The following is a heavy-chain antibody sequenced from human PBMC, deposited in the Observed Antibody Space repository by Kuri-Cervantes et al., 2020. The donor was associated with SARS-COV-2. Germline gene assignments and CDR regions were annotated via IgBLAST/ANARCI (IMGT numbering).Heavy chain of an antibody. V-gene: IGHV3-48*01. CDR1: GFTFSSYS. Sequence: LSLTCAASGFTFSSYSMNWVRQAPGKGLEWVSYISSSSSTIYYADSVKGRFTISRDNAKNSLYLQMNSLRAEDTAVYYCAKDHRDGYNAEYFQHWGQGTLVTVSS. J-gene: IGHJ1*01. CDR2: ISSSSSTI. CDR3: AKDHRDGYNAEYFQH. D-gene: IGHD5-24*01.